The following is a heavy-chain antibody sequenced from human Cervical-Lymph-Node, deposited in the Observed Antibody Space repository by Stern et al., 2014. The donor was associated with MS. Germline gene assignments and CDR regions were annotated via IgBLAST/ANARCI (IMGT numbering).Heavy chain of an antibody. CDR3: ARMPEDSSGYHYFDY. J-gene: IGHJ4*02. Sequence: QITLKESGPALVKPTQTLTLTCTFSGFSLSTSGMSVSWIRQPPGKALEWLAPPSYDDEKYYSTYLNTSTTISTATSQNNVMRPMTNMDPVDTDTYYCARMPEDSSGYHYFDYWGQGTLVTVSS. CDR1: GFSLSTSGMS. CDR2: PSYDDEK. V-gene: IGHV2-70*01. D-gene: IGHD3-22*01.